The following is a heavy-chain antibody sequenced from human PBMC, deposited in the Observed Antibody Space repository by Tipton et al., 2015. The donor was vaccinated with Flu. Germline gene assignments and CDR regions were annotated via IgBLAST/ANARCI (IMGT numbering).Heavy chain of an antibody. CDR1: VGSISSGSSY. V-gene: IGHV4-61*02. CDR3: AREGYKSGSYGRLDY. Sequence: TLSLTCTVSVGSISSGSSYWSWIRHPAGKGLEWIGRIYTSGSTNYNPTLKSQATIAVDTSKNQFSLKLSFVTAADTAVYYCAREGYKSGSYGRLDYWGQGTLVTVSS. D-gene: IGHD1-26*01. CDR2: IYTSGST. J-gene: IGHJ4*02.